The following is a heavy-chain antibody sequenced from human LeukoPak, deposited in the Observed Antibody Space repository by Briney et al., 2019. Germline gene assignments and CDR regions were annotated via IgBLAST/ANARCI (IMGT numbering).Heavy chain of an antibody. CDR3: SRSYSSSWTAAFDI. D-gene: IGHD6-13*01. Sequence: SETLSLTCAVSGYSISSGYYWGWIRQPPGKGLEWIGSIYHSGSTYYNPSLKSRVTISVDTSKDQFSLKLSSVTAADPAVYYCSRSYSSSWTAAFDIWGQGTMVTVSS. J-gene: IGHJ3*02. V-gene: IGHV4-38-2*01. CDR1: GYSISSGYY. CDR2: IYHSGST.